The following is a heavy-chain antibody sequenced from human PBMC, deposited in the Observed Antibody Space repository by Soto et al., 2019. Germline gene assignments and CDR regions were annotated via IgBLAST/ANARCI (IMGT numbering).Heavy chain of an antibody. Sequence: GGSLRLSCAASGFTFSSYSMNWVRQAPGKGLEWVSYISSSSSTIYYADSVKGRFTISRDNAKNSLYLQMNSLRDEDTAVYYCASGLYDDSSGYYLYYFDYWGQGTLVTVSS. D-gene: IGHD3-22*01. CDR2: ISSSSSTI. J-gene: IGHJ4*02. V-gene: IGHV3-48*02. CDR3: ASGLYDDSSGYYLYYFDY. CDR1: GFTFSSYS.